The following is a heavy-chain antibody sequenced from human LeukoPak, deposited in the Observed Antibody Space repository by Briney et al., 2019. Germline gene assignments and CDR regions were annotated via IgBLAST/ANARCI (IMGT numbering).Heavy chain of an antibody. J-gene: IGHJ4*02. CDR1: GYTFTGYY. D-gene: IGHD3-10*01. CDR3: ARGPSKGMVRGVSLDY. CDR2: INPNSGGT. V-gene: IGHV1-2*02. Sequence: GASVTVSCKASGYTFTGYYMHWVRQAPGQGREWMGWINPNSGGTNYAQKFQGRVTMTRDTSISTAYMELSRLRSDDTAVYYCARGPSKGMVRGVSLDYWGQGTLVTVSS.